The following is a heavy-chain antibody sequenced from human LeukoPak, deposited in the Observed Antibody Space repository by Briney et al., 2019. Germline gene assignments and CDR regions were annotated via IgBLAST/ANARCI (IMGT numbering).Heavy chain of an antibody. V-gene: IGHV1-18*01. J-gene: IGHJ3*02. Sequence: GASVKVSCKASGYTFTSYGISWVRQAPGQGLEWMGWISAHNGNTNYAQKLQGRVTMTTDTSTSTAYMELRSLRSDDTAVYYCARRFDFAEDAAFDIWGQGTMVTVSS. CDR3: ARRFDFAEDAAFDI. D-gene: IGHD3-9*01. CDR1: GYTFTSYG. CDR2: ISAHNGNT.